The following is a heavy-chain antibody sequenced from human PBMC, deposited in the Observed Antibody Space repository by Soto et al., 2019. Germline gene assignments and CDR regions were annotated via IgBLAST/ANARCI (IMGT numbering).Heavy chain of an antibody. D-gene: IGHD6-13*01. CDR3: ATDIIIAAAGAFDY. J-gene: IGHJ4*02. CDR1: GFTFSSYD. V-gene: IGHV3-30*03. CDR2: ISYDGSNK. Sequence: GGSLRLSCAASGFTFSSYDMHWVRQAPGKGLEWVAVISYDGSNKYYADSVKGRFTISRDNSKNTLYLQMNSLRAEDTAVYYCATDIIIAAAGAFDYWGQGTLVTVSS.